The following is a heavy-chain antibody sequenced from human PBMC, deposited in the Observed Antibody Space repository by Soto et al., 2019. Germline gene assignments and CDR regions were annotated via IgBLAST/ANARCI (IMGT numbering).Heavy chain of an antibody. CDR3: ARSPLGVVIENWFDP. CDR1: GWSFSGYY. V-gene: IGHV4-34*01. J-gene: IGHJ5*02. D-gene: IGHD3-3*01. CDR2: INHSGST. Sequence: PSETLSLTCAFYGWSFSGYYWSLIRQPPGKGLEWIGEINHSGSTNYNPSLKSRVTISVDTSKNQFSLKLSSVTAADTAVYYCARSPLGVVIENWFDPWGQGTLVTVSS.